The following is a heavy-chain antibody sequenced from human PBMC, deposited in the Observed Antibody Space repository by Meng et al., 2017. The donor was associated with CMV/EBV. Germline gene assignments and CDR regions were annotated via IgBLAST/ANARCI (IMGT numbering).Heavy chain of an antibody. CDR1: GFTFSSYA. V-gene: IGHV3-30*04. Sequence: GESLKISCAASGFTFSSYAMHWVRQAPGKGLEWVAVISYDGSNKYYADSLKGRFTISRDNSKNTLYLQMNSLRAEDTAVYYCARDRGELLDYWGQGTLVTVSS. CDR3: ARDRGELLDY. J-gene: IGHJ4*02. CDR2: ISYDGSNK. D-gene: IGHD1-26*01.